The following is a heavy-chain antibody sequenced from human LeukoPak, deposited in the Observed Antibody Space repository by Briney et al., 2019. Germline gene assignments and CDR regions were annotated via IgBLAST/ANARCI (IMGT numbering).Heavy chain of an antibody. Sequence: SETLSLTCTVSGYSISSGYHWGWIRQPPGKGLEWIGSIYHSGSTYYNPSLKSRVTISVDTSKNQFSLKLSSVTAADTAFYYCASSREVRGVIYYMDVWGRGTTVTISS. CDR2: IYHSGST. CDR1: GYSISSGYH. CDR3: ASSREVRGVIYYMDV. J-gene: IGHJ6*03. V-gene: IGHV4-38-2*02. D-gene: IGHD3-10*01.